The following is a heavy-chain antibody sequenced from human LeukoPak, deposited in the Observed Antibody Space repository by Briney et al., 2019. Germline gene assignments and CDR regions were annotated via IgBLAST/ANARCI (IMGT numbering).Heavy chain of an antibody. CDR3: ARDHLANLASRLFDP. CDR2: IYYSGST. D-gene: IGHD3-3*01. CDR1: GGSISNKY. V-gene: IGHV4-59*12. Sequence: SETLSLTCTVSGGSISNKYWSWIRQPPGKGLEWIGYIYYSGSTNYNPSLKSRVTILVDTSKNQFSLKLSSVTAADTAVYYCARDHLANLASRLFDPWGQGTLVTVSS. J-gene: IGHJ5*02.